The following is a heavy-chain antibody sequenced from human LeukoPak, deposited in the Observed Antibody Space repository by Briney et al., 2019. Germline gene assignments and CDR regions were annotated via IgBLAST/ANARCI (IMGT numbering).Heavy chain of an antibody. CDR3: ARWQLVPKYFDY. D-gene: IGHD6-6*01. V-gene: IGHV1-2*02. CDR2: INPNSGGT. Sequence: GASVKVSCKASGGTFSSYAISWVRQAPGQGLEWMGWINPNSGGTNYAQKFQGRVTMTRDTSISTAYMELSRLRSDDTAVYYCARWQLVPKYFDYWGQGTLVTVSS. J-gene: IGHJ4*02. CDR1: GGTFSSYA.